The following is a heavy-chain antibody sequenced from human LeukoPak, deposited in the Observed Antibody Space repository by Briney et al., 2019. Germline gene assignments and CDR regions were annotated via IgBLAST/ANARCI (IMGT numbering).Heavy chain of an antibody. CDR3: ARDGRFPGSYGMDV. V-gene: IGHV1-18*01. D-gene: IGHD3-3*01. CDR1: GYTFSSYG. Sequence: ASVKVSCKASGYTFSSYGISWVRQAPGQGLEWMGWISAYNGNTNYAQKLQGRVTMTTDTSTSTAYMELRSLRSDDTAVYYCARDGRFPGSYGMDVWGQGTTVTVSS. CDR2: ISAYNGNT. J-gene: IGHJ6*02.